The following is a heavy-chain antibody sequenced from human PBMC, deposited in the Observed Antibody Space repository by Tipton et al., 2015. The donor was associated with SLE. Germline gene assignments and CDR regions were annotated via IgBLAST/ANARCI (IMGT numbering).Heavy chain of an antibody. J-gene: IGHJ4*02. V-gene: IGHV4-59*12. Sequence: TLSLTCTVSGGSISSYYWSWIRQPPGKGLEWIGYVYYSGSTNYNPSLKSRVTISLDKSKNQFSLNLSSVTAADTAVYYCARDSRRYYYDSSGPFDYWGQGTLVTVSS. CDR3: ARDSRRYYYDSSGPFDY. D-gene: IGHD3-22*01. CDR2: VYYSGST. CDR1: GGSISSYY.